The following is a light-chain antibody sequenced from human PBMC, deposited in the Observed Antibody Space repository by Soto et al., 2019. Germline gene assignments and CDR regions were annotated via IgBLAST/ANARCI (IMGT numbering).Light chain of an antibody. CDR2: GAS. CDR3: QQSYSTPRT. V-gene: IGKV1-9*01. Sequence: IQLTQSPSSLSASVGDRVTITCRASQGISSYLGWYQQKPGKAPKLLIYGASTLQSGVPSRFSGTESGTEFTLTISSLRPDDFATYYCQQSYSTPRTFGQGTKVDIK. CDR1: QGISSY. J-gene: IGKJ1*01.